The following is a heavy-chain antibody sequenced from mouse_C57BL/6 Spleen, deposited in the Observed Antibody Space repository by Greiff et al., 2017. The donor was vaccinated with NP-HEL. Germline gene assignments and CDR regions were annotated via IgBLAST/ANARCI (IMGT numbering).Heavy chain of an antibody. CDR2: ISSGSSTI. CDR3: ARPVYDYYAMDY. CDR1: GFTFSDYG. D-gene: IGHD2-10*02. J-gene: IGHJ4*01. V-gene: IGHV5-17*01. Sequence: EVNVVESGGGLVKPGGSLKLSCAASGFTFSDYGMHWVRQAPEKGLEWVAYISSGSSTIYYADTVKGRFTISSDNAKNTLFLQMTSLRSEDTAMYYCARPVYDYYAMDYWGQGTSVTVSS.